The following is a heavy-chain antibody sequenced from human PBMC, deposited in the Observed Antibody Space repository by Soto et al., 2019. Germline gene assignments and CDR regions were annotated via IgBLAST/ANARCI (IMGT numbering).Heavy chain of an antibody. CDR2: ISGSGDST. CDR1: GFTFSSYA. J-gene: IGHJ4*02. V-gene: IGHV3-23*01. D-gene: IGHD1-26*01. Sequence: EVQLLESGGGLVQPGGSLRLSCAASGFTFSSYAMRWVRQAPVKGLEWVSAISGSGDSTYYADSVKGRFTISRDKSKNTLYLQMNSLGAEDTAVYYCARRGSGSYYDYWGQGTLVTVSS. CDR3: ARRGSGSYYDY.